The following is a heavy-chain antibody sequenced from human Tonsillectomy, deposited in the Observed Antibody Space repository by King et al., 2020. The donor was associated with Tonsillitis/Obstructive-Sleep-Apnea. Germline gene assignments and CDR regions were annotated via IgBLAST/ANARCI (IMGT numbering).Heavy chain of an antibody. D-gene: IGHD4-17*01. CDR3: ARGTTETAFDI. J-gene: IGHJ3*02. V-gene: IGHV4-34*01. Sequence: VQLPQWGAGLLKPSETLSLSCAVYGGSFSGYYWTWIRQSPGKGLEWIGEINHGGSTNHRPYLNSRVTISIDTSKNQFSLKLSSVTAADTGVYYCARGTTETAFDIWGQGTMVAVSS. CDR1: GGSFSGYY. CDR2: INHGGST.